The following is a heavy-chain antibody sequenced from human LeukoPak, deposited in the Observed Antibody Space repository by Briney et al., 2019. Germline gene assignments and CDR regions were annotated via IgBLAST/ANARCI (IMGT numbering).Heavy chain of an antibody. CDR1: GGSFSDYY. CDR2: INYSGST. CDR3: ARGPGTYWYFDL. J-gene: IGHJ2*01. D-gene: IGHD3-10*01. V-gene: IGHV4-34*01. Sequence: SETLCLTCAVYGGSFSDYYWSWIRQPPGKGLEWIGEINYSGSTNYNPSLKSRVTISVDTSTNQFSLKLSSVTAADTAVYYCARGPGTYWYFDLWGRGTLVTVSS.